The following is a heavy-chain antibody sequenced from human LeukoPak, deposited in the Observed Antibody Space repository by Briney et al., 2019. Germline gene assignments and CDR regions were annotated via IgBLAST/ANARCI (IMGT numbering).Heavy chain of an antibody. CDR3: AREDDDYGGFSQH. V-gene: IGHV3-53*01. CDR2: IYSGGST. D-gene: IGHD4-23*01. CDR1: GFTVSSNY. Sequence: GGSLRLSCAASGFTVSSNYMSWVRQAPGKGLEWVSVIYSGGSTYYADSVKGRFTISRYNSKNTLYIKMNSVRAEDTALYYCAREDDDYGGFSQHWGQGTLVTVSS. J-gene: IGHJ1*01.